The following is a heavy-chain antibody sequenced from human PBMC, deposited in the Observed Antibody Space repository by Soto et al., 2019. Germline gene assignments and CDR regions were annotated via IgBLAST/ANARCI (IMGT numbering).Heavy chain of an antibody. CDR1: GFTFTSSA. Sequence: ASVKVSCKASGFTFTSSAVQWVRQARGQRLEWIGWIGVGSGNRHYAQKFQERVTITRDMSTDTAYMELSSLRSEDTAVYYCAALGVNFDHWGQGTLVTVSS. J-gene: IGHJ4*02. CDR2: IGVGSGNR. V-gene: IGHV1-58*01. D-gene: IGHD2-8*01. CDR3: AALGVNFDH.